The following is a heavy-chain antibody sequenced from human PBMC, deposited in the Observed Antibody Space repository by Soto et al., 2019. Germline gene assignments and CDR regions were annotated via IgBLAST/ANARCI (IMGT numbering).Heavy chain of an antibody. J-gene: IGHJ4*02. CDR2: IKQDGSEK. V-gene: IGHV3-7*03. D-gene: IGHD6-13*01. CDR3: ATSYGNAWYTY. CDR1: GFTFSSYW. Sequence: GGSLRLSCAASGFTFSSYWMSWVRQAPGKGLEWVANIKQDGSEKYYVDSVKGRFTISRDNAKNSLYLQLTSVTVADTAVYYCATSYGNAWYTYWGQGTQVTVSS.